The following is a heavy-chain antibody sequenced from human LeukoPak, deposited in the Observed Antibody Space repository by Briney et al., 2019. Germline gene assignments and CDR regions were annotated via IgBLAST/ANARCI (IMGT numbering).Heavy chain of an antibody. CDR2: FDPEDGET. V-gene: IGHV1-24*01. CDR1: GYTLTSNY. CDR3: ATGYSSSSPYTFDY. Sequence: GASAKVSCKASGYTLTSNYMHWVRQAPGKGLEWMGGFDPEDGETIYAQKFQGRVTMTEDTSTDTAYMELSSLRSEDTAVYYCATGYSSSSPYTFDYWGQGTLVTVSS. J-gene: IGHJ4*02. D-gene: IGHD6-6*01.